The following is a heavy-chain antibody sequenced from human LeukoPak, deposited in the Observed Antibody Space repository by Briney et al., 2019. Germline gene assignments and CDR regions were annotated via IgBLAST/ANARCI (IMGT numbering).Heavy chain of an antibody. V-gene: IGHV4-59*01. CDR1: GGSISSYS. CDR2: VSYSGNT. Sequence: SETLSLTCTVSGGSISSYSWTWIRQPPGKGLEWIGYVSYSGNTNYNPSLKSRVTISVDTSKNQFSLKLRSVTAADTAVYYCAREDGYNSPYYFDYWGQGTLVTVSS. D-gene: IGHD5-24*01. CDR3: AREDGYNSPYYFDY. J-gene: IGHJ4*02.